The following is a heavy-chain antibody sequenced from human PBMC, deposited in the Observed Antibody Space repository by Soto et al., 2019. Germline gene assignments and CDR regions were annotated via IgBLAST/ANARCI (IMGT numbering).Heavy chain of an antibody. CDR1: GFTFSDYY. J-gene: IGHJ4*02. CDR2: ISSRSRTI. CDR3: ASGTNGAFFVY. V-gene: IGHV3-11*01. D-gene: IGHD2-8*01. Sequence: QVQLVESGGGLVKPGGSLRLSCAAYGFTFSDYYMSWIRQAPGKGLECVSYISSRSRTIFYADSVKCRFTISRDNAKNSLYLQMNSLRAEDTAVYYCASGTNGAFFVYWGQGILVTVSS.